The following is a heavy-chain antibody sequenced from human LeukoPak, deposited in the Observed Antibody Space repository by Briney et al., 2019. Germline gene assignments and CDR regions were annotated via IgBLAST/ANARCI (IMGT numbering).Heavy chain of an antibody. CDR3: ARGTISAYDY. Sequence: SETLSLTCTVSAGSISSSSYYWGWIRQPPGKGLEWIGNIYYSGITYYNPSLKSRVTISVDTSKNQFSLKLSSVTAADTAVYYCARGTISAYDYWGQGTLVTVSS. CDR2: IYYSGIT. V-gene: IGHV4-39*07. D-gene: IGHD5-12*01. CDR1: AGSISSSSYY. J-gene: IGHJ4*02.